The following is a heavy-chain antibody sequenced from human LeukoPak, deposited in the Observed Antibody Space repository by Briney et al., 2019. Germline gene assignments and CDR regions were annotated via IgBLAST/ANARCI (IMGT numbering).Heavy chain of an antibody. CDR3: ARVPSVNYYDSSGSDY. J-gene: IGHJ4*02. CDR1: GFTFSSYR. D-gene: IGHD3-22*01. Sequence: GGSLRLSCAASGFTFSSYRMNWVRQAPGKGLEWVSSISSSSSYIYYADSVKGRFTISRDNAKNSLYLQMNSLRAEDTAVYYCARVPSVNYYDSSGSDYWGQGTLVTVSS. CDR2: ISSSSSYI. V-gene: IGHV3-21*01.